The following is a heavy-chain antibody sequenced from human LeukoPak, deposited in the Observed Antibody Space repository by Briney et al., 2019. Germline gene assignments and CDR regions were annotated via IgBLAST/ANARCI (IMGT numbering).Heavy chain of an antibody. CDR3: AKGYSGYLDY. CDR2: IFGGGST. V-gene: IGHV3-66*01. D-gene: IGHD5-12*01. J-gene: IGHJ4*02. CDR1: GFTVSSNY. Sequence: GGSLRLSCAASGFTVSSNYMTWVRQAPGKGLEWVSVIFGGGSTYYADSVKGRFTISRDNSKSTLYLQMNSLRAEDTAVYYCAKGYSGYLDYWGQGTLVTVSA.